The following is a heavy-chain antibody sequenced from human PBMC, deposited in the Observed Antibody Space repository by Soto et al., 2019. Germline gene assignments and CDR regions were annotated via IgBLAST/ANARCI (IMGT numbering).Heavy chain of an antibody. CDR1: GGSFSGYY. V-gene: IGHV4-34*01. CDR2: INHSGST. J-gene: IGHJ6*04. Sequence: PSETLSLTCAVYGGSFSGYYWSWIRQPPGKGLEWIGEINHSGSTNYNPSLKSRVTISVDTSKNQFSLKLSSVTAADTAVYYCARGALYYYYYYGIDVWGAGPPVTFYS. CDR3: ARGALYYYYYYGIDV.